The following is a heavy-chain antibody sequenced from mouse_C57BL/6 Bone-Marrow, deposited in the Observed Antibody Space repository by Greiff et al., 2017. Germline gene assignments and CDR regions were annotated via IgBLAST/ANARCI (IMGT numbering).Heavy chain of an antibody. CDR3: ARRGYYYGKGFDY. CDR2: IYPRDGST. V-gene: IGHV1-78*01. CDR1: GYTFTDHT. Sequence: QVQLQQSDAELVKPGASVKISCKVSGYTFTDHTIHWMKQRPEQGLEWIGYIYPRDGSTKYNEQFTGKATLTADKSSSTAYMQLNSLTAEDSAVYFCARRGYYYGKGFDYWGQGTTLTVSS. D-gene: IGHD1-1*01. J-gene: IGHJ2*01.